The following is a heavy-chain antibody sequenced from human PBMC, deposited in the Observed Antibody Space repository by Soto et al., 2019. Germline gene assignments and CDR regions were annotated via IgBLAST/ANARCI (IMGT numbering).Heavy chain of an antibody. D-gene: IGHD3-10*01. CDR3: ASPTMDYYYYYGMDV. J-gene: IGHJ6*02. Sequence: QVQLVQSGAEVKKPGSSVKVSCKASAGTFSSYAISWVRQAPGQGLEWMGGIIPIFGTANYAQKFQGRVTITADKSTSTAYMELSSLRSDDTAVYYCASPTMDYYYYYGMDVWGQGTTVTVSS. CDR1: AGTFSSYA. CDR2: IIPIFGTA. V-gene: IGHV1-69*14.